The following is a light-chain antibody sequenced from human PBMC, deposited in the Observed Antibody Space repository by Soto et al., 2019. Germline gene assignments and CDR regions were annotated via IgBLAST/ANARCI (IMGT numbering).Light chain of an antibody. CDR3: QQRSNWLIT. V-gene: IGKV3-11*01. CDR1: QSVSSN. Sequence: EIVMTQSPVTLSVSPGERVTLSCRASQSVSSNLAWYQQEPGQAPSLLIYGASNRATGIPARFSGSGSGTDFTLTISSLEPEDFAVYYCQQRSNWLITFGQGTRLEIK. J-gene: IGKJ5*01. CDR2: GAS.